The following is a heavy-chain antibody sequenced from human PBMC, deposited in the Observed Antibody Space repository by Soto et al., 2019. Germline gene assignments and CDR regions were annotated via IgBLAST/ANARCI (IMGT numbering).Heavy chain of an antibody. Sequence: GGSLRLSCAASGFTFSSYAMHWVRQAPGKGLEWVAVISYDGSNKYYADSVKGRFTISRDNSKNTLYLQMNSLRAEDTAVYYCARTRTLIAAARNRPLDYWGQGTPVTVSS. CDR2: ISYDGSNK. D-gene: IGHD6-13*01. V-gene: IGHV3-30-3*01. CDR1: GFTFSSYA. J-gene: IGHJ4*02. CDR3: ARTRTLIAAARNRPLDY.